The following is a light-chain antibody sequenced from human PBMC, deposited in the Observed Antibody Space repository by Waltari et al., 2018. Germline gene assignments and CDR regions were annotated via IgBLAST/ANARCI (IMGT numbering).Light chain of an antibody. CDR1: QDIGNY. V-gene: IGKV1-33*01. Sequence: DIQMTQSPSSLSVSVGDRVTITCKASQDIGNYLNWYQHKPGKAPKLLIYDASNLETGVPSRFRGSGSATRFTFTITSLQPEDSATYYCLQHDSLPHSFGDGTMVEIK. J-gene: IGKJ4*01. CDR2: DAS. CDR3: LQHDSLPHS.